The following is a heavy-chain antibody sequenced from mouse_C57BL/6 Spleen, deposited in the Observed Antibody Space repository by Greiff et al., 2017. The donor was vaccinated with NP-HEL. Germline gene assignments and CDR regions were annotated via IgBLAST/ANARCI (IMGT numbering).Heavy chain of an antibody. V-gene: IGHV2-2*01. J-gene: IGHJ4*01. CDR2: IWSGGST. CDR1: GFSLTSYG. Sequence: QVQLKESGPGLVQPSQSLSITCTVSGFSLTSYGVHWVRQSPGKGLEWLGVIWSGGSTDYNAAFISSLSISKDNSKSQVFFKMSSLQADDTAIYYCARRLQLGRSLLLAMDYWGQGTSVTVSS. CDR3: ARRLQLGRSLLLAMDY. D-gene: IGHD4-1*02.